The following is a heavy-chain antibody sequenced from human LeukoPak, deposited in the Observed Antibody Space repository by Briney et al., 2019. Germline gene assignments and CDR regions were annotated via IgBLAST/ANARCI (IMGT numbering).Heavy chain of an antibody. J-gene: IGHJ4*02. Sequence: ASVKVSCKASGYTFTDYSIHWVRQGQAPGQGLEWVGWINPSGGAPNYAQKFQGRVTMTRDTSISTAYMELSRLRSDDTAVYYCAREVAYDFWSGYYSAYWGQGTLVTVSS. V-gene: IGHV1-2*02. CDR3: AREVAYDFWSGYYSAY. CDR2: INPSGGAP. D-gene: IGHD3-3*01. CDR1: GYTFTDYS.